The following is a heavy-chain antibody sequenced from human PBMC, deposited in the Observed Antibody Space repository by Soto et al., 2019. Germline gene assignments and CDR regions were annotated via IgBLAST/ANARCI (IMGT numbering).Heavy chain of an antibody. J-gene: IGHJ6*02. CDR3: AKEHAYGDYFYYYYGMDV. D-gene: IGHD4-17*01. Sequence: GGSLRLSCAASGFTFSRYGMHWVRQAPGKGLEWVAVISYDGSNKYYADSVKGRFTISRDNSKNTLYLKMNSLGAEDTAVYYCAKEHAYGDYFYYYYGMDVWGQGTTVTVSS. CDR2: ISYDGSNK. V-gene: IGHV3-30*18. CDR1: GFTFSRYG.